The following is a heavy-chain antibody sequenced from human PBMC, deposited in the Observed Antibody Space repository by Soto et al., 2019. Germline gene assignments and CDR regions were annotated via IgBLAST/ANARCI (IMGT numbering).Heavy chain of an antibody. CDR2: INPSGGST. D-gene: IGHD5-18*01. V-gene: IGHV1-46*01. CDR1: GYTFTSYY. CDR3: ARDLGYSYGYDGMDV. J-gene: IGHJ6*02. Sequence: ASVKVSCKASGYTFTSYYMHWVRQAPGQGLEWMGIINPSGGSTSYAQKFQGGVTMTRDTSTSTVYMELSSLRSEDTAVYYCARDLGYSYGYDGMDVWGQGTTVTVSS.